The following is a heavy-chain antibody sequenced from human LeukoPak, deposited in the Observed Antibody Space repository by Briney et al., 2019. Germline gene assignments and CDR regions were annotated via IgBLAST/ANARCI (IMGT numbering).Heavy chain of an antibody. J-gene: IGHJ3*02. CDR1: GGSISSYY. V-gene: IGHV4-59*08. CDR2: IYYSGST. Sequence: SETLSLTCTVSGGSISSYYWSWIRQPPGKGLEWIGYIYYSGSTNYNPSLKSRITISVDTSKNQFSLKLSSVTAADTAVYYCARYDAGDYDYVWGSYRILPDAFDIWGQGTMVTVSS. D-gene: IGHD3-16*02. CDR3: ARYDAGDYDYVWGSYRILPDAFDI.